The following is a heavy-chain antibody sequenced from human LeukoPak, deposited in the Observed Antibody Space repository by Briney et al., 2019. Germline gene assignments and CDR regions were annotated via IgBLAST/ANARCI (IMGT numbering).Heavy chain of an antibody. Sequence: GGSLRLSCAASGFTFSNYAMSWGRQAPGKGLEWVSAISGSGGSTYYADSVKGRFTISRDNAKNSLYLQMNSLRAEDTAVYYCAREDYYGSGSYYGNGVNWFDPWGQGTLVTVSS. J-gene: IGHJ5*02. D-gene: IGHD3-10*01. CDR1: GFTFSNYA. CDR2: ISGSGGST. CDR3: AREDYYGSGSYYGNGVNWFDP. V-gene: IGHV3-23*01.